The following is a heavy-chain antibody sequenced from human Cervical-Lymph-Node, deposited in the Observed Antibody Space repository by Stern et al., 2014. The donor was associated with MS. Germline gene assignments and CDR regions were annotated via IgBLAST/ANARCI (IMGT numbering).Heavy chain of an antibody. CDR1: GYTFITYD. Sequence: QMQLVQSGSEVKKPGASVRVSCQASGYTFITYDIFWVRQATGQGLEWMGWMNPNNGNTGHAQKFQGRVTMTRNTSISTAYMELSSLRSDDTAVYYCVRGGFSYGYGMDAWGQGTAVTVSS. CDR2: MNPNNGNT. V-gene: IGHV1-8*01. CDR3: VRGGFSYGYGMDA. J-gene: IGHJ6*02. D-gene: IGHD5-18*01.